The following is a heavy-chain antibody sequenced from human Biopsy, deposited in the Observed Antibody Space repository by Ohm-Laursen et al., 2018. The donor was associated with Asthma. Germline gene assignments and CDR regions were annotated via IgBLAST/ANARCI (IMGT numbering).Heavy chain of an antibody. CDR1: GYTFTSYA. D-gene: IGHD3/OR15-3a*01. Sequence: GASVKVSCKASGYTFTSYAINWLRQAPGQGLEWMGWIATSSGNPTYAQGFTPGRFVFSLDTSVSTAYLQISRLKSEDTAVYYCARVQRDFSTGYFTFDNWGQGTLVTVSS. J-gene: IGHJ4*02. V-gene: IGHV7-4-1*02. CDR2: IATSSGNP. CDR3: ARVQRDFSTGYFTFDN.